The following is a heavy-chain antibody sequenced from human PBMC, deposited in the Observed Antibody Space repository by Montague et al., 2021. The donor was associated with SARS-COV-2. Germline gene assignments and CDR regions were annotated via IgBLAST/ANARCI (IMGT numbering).Heavy chain of an antibody. V-gene: IGHV4-34*01. D-gene: IGHD3-10*01. CDR2: IHHGGST. J-gene: IGHJ6*03. CDR1: GGSFSTYS. Sequence: SETLSLTCAVHGGSFSTYSWNWIRQPPGKGLEWIGEIHHGGSTNYNPSLKSRATISADTSKNQFSLMLTSVAAADTAVYYCARLGDGVVPSPILGVGPYYSYYYMDVWGKGTTVTVSS. CDR3: ARLGDGVVPSPILGVGPYYSYYYMDV.